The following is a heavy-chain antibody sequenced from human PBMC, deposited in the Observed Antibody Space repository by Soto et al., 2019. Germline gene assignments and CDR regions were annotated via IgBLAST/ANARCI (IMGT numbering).Heavy chain of an antibody. J-gene: IGHJ4*02. D-gene: IGHD6-19*01. V-gene: IGHV3-11*06. CDR3: ARLDSGWYVFDY. CDR1: GFTFSDYY. CDR2: ISSSSSYT. Sequence: PGGSLRLSCAASGFTFSDYYMSWIRQAPGKGLEWVSYISSSSSYTNYADSVKGRFTISRDNAKNSLYLQMNSLRAEDTAVYYCARLDSGWYVFDYWGQGTLVTVSS.